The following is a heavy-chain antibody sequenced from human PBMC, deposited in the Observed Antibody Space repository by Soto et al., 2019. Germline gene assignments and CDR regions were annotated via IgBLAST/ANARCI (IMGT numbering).Heavy chain of an antibody. D-gene: IGHD3-22*01. Sequence: GGSLRLSCAASGFTFSSYAMSWVRQAPGKGLEWVSAISGSGGSTYYADSVKGRFTISRDNSKNTLYLQMNSLRAEDTAVYYCAKLLLSYDSSGPLDYWGQGTLVTVSS. V-gene: IGHV3-23*01. CDR3: AKLLLSYDSSGPLDY. J-gene: IGHJ4*02. CDR2: ISGSGGST. CDR1: GFTFSSYA.